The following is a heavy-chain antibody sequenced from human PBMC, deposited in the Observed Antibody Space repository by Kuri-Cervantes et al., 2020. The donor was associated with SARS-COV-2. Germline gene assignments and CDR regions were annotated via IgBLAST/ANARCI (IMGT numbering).Heavy chain of an antibody. V-gene: IGHV3-30-3*01. Sequence: GGSLRLSCAASGFTFSSYAMHWVRQAPGKGLEWVAVISYDGSNKYYADSVKGRFTISRDNSKNTLYLQMNGLRAEDTAVYYCARDPDDSGYDQTASFDYWGQGTLVTDSS. CDR3: ARDPDDSGYDQTASFDY. D-gene: IGHD5-12*01. CDR2: ISYDGSNK. CDR1: GFTFSSYA. J-gene: IGHJ4*02.